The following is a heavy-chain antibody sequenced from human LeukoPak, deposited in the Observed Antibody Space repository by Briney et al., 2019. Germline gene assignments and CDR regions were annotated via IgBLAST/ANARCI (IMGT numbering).Heavy chain of an antibody. Sequence: GGSLRLSCAASGFTFGRYTMNWVRQAPGKGLEWVSSTSSSSSYIYYADSVKGRFTISRDNAKNSLYLQMNSLRAEDTAVYYCARGIRYDSSGSVYWGQGTLVTVSS. V-gene: IGHV3-21*01. D-gene: IGHD3-22*01. J-gene: IGHJ4*02. CDR3: ARGIRYDSSGSVY. CDR1: GFTFGRYT. CDR2: TSSSSSYI.